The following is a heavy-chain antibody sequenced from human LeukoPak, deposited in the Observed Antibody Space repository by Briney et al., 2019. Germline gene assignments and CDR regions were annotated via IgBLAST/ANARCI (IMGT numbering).Heavy chain of an antibody. V-gene: IGHV3-21*01. CDR2: ISSSISYI. CDR3: ARFGDTAMAAFDY. Sequence: PSETLSLTCAVYGGSFSGYYWSWVRQAPGKGLEWVSSISSSISYIYYADSVKGRFTISRDNAKNSLYLQMNSLRAEDTAVYYCARFGDTAMAAFDYWGQGTLVTVSS. J-gene: IGHJ4*02. CDR1: GGSFSGYY. D-gene: IGHD5-18*01.